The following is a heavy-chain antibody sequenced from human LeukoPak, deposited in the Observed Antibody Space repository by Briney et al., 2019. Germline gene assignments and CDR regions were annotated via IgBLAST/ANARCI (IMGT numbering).Heavy chain of an antibody. J-gene: IGHJ4*02. D-gene: IGHD4-17*01. CDR3: ARASDHDYGDYLFDY. V-gene: IGHV4-34*01. CDR2: INHSGTT. CDR1: GGSFSGYY. Sequence: SETLSLTCAVYGGSFSGYYWSWIRQPPGKGLEWIGEINHSGTTNYNPSLKSRVTISADTSKHQFSLRLNSVTAADTAVYYCARASDHDYGDYLFDYWGQGTLVTVSS.